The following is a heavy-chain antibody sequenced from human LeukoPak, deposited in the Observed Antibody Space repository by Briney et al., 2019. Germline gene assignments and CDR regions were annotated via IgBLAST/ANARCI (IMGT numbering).Heavy chain of an antibody. CDR1: GGTFSSYA. CDR2: IIPILGIA. J-gene: IGHJ1*01. V-gene: IGHV1-69*04. CDR3: ARGATGAYFQH. Sequence: SVKVSCKASGGTFSSYAISWVRQAPGQGLEWMGRIIPILGIANYAQKFRGRVTITADKSTSTAYMELSSLRSEDTAVYYCARGATGAYFQHWGQGTLVTVSS. D-gene: IGHD5-12*01.